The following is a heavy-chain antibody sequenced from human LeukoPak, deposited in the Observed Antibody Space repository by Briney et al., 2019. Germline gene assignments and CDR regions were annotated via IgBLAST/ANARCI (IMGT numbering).Heavy chain of an antibody. V-gene: IGHV1-18*01. CDR2: ISAYNGNT. CDR1: GYTFTSYG. J-gene: IGHJ4*02. Sequence: GASVKVSCKASGYTFTSYGISWVRQAPGQGLEWMGWISAYNGNTNYAQKLQGRVTMTTDTSTSTAYMELRSLRSDDTAVYYCARVLDSTVTTHGADYWGQGTLVTVSS. CDR3: ARVLDSTVTTHGADY. D-gene: IGHD4-11*01.